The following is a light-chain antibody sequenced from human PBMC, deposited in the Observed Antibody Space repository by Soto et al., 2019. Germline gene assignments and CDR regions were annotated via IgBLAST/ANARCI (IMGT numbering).Light chain of an antibody. CDR3: QQYYSYPLT. V-gene: IGKV1-8*01. J-gene: IGKJ4*01. Sequence: AIRMTQSPSSFSASTGDRFTITCRASQGISSYLAWYQQKPGKAPKLLIYAASTLQSGVPSRFSGSGSGTDFTLTIICLQSEDFATYYCQQYYSYPLTFGGGTKVEIK. CDR2: AAS. CDR1: QGISSY.